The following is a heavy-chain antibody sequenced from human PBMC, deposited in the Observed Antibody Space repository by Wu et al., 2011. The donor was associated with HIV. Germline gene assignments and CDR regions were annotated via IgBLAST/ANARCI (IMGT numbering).Heavy chain of an antibody. J-gene: IGHJ2*01. CDR1: GGTFSTYA. V-gene: IGHV1-69*14. CDR2: IMPFFGSP. Sequence: QVQLLQSGAEVKRPGSSVKVSCKASGGTFSTYAITWIRQAPGQGLEWMGWIMPFFGSPTYAQNFQGRVTITADKSTSTAYLELSSLRSEDTAMYYCARDPGPGVTATYWYFDLWGRGTLVTVSS. D-gene: IGHD2-21*02. CDR3: ARDPGPGVTATYWYFDL.